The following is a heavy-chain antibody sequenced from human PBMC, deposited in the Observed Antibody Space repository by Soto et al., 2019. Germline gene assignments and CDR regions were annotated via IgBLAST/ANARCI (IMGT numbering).Heavy chain of an antibody. D-gene: IGHD3-3*01. Sequence: GGSLRLSCAASGFTFSSYAMSWVRQTPGKGLEWVSTISDSGASTYYADSVKGRFTISRDNSKNTLYVQMNSLRAEDTAFYYCAKVARAYYDFWSGYQPPEHFQTWGQGTLVTVSS. CDR1: GFTFSSYA. CDR3: AKVARAYYDFWSGYQPPEHFQT. J-gene: IGHJ1*01. CDR2: ISDSGAST. V-gene: IGHV3-23*01.